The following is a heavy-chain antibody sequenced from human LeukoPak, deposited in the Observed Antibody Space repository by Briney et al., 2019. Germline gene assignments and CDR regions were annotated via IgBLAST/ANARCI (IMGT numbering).Heavy chain of an antibody. Sequence: PGGSLRLSCTASGFTFSNYWMHWVRQAPGKGLEWVSSISSSSSYIYYADSVKGRFTISRDNAKNSLYLQMNSLRAEDTAVYYCARGVAVAGTNDYWGQGTLVTVSS. CDR3: ARGVAVAGTNDY. D-gene: IGHD6-19*01. J-gene: IGHJ4*02. CDR1: GFTFSNYW. V-gene: IGHV3-21*01. CDR2: ISSSSSYI.